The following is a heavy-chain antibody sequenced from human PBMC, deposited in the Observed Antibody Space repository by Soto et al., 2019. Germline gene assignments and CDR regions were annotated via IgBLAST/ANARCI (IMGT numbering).Heavy chain of an antibody. D-gene: IGHD3-22*01. CDR2: IYYSGST. Sequence: SETLSLTCTVSGVSISPYYWSCIRQTPGKGLEWIAYIYYSGSTNYNPSLKSRVTISVDTSKNQCSLKLSSVTAADTAVYYCARASYYSDSFGYFLDSWGQGTLFSVSS. CDR3: ARASYYSDSFGYFLDS. V-gene: IGHV4-59*01. J-gene: IGHJ4*02. CDR1: GVSISPYY.